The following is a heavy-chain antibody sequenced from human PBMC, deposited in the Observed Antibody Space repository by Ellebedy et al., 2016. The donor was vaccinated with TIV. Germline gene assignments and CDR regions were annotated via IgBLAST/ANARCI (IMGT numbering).Heavy chain of an antibody. D-gene: IGHD1-14*01. CDR1: GYTFTGYY. V-gene: IGHV1-2*02. Sequence: AASVKVSCKASGYTFTGYYIHWVRQAPGQGLAWMAWINPNNGDTAFAQSLQGRVTMTTDTSISTAYMELSSLTSDATAVYYCVRDLTNPLKGDYWGQGTLVTVSS. CDR3: VRDLTNPLKGDY. CDR2: INPNNGDT. J-gene: IGHJ4*02.